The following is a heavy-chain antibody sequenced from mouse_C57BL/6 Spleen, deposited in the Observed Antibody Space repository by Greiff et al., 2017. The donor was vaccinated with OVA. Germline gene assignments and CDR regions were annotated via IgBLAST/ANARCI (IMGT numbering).Heavy chain of an antibody. CDR1: GYTFTNYW. Sequence: QVQLKESGAELVRPGTSVKMSCKASGYTFTNYWIGWAKQRPGHGLEWIGDIYPGGGYTNYNEKFKGKATLTADKSSSTAYMQFSSLTSEDSAIYYCARGYGSSFLDYWGQGTTLTVSS. CDR3: ARGYGSSFLDY. D-gene: IGHD1-1*01. CDR2: IYPGGGYT. V-gene: IGHV1-63*01. J-gene: IGHJ2*01.